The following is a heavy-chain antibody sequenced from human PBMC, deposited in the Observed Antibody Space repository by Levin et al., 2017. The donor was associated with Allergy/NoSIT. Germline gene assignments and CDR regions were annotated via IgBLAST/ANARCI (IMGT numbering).Heavy chain of an antibody. CDR2: IKKDGSQK. D-gene: IGHD3-16*01. Sequence: HGESLKISCVVSGFTISSYWMSWVRQAPGKGLEWVAKIKKDGSQKYYVDSVKGRFTISRDNAKNSLYLQMNSLRAEDTAVYYCVNWGSYWGQGTLVTVSS. CDR1: GFTISSYW. V-gene: IGHV3-7*02. CDR3: VNWGSY. J-gene: IGHJ4*02.